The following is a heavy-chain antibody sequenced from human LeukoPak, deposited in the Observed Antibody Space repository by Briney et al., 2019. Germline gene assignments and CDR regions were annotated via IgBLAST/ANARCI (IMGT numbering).Heavy chain of an antibody. D-gene: IGHD1-26*01. Sequence: PGGSLRLSCAASGFSFRTYGMHWVRQAPGKGLEWVAVISYDGSHKYYADSVKGRFTISRDNSKNTLYLQMNSLRPEDTAVYYCATGRPRIVGASTTFDYWGQGTLVTVSS. V-gene: IGHV3-30*03. CDR2: ISYDGSHK. CDR1: GFSFRTYG. CDR3: ATGRPRIVGASTTFDY. J-gene: IGHJ4*02.